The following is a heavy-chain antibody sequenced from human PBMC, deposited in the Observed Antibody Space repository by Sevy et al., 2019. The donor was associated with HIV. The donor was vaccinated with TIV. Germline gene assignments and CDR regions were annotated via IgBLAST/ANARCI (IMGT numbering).Heavy chain of an antibody. Sequence: ASVKVSCKASGYSFTGYFIHWVRQAPGQGLEWMGWINPSSGGTMSAQKFHDKVTMTRDTCINKAYLERSRLRSDDTAVYYCARELDDCWSGYQFWGQGTLVTVSS. CDR3: ARELDDCWSGYQF. V-gene: IGHV1-2*02. CDR2: INPSSGGT. CDR1: GYSFTGYF. D-gene: IGHD3-3*01. J-gene: IGHJ4*02.